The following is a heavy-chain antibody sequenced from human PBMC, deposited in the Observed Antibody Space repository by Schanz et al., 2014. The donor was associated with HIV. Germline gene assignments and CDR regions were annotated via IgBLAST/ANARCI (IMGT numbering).Heavy chain of an antibody. V-gene: IGHV3-23*01. Sequence: EVQLLESGGGLEQPGGSLRLSCAASGFNFNNYAMTWVRQAPGKGLEWVSTISAGVGTASYADSVKGRFTISRDNSKKMLFLQMNRLRAEDTAVYYCVRGLLFQGFFDSWGQGALVTVSS. CDR2: ISAGVGTA. CDR1: GFNFNNYA. J-gene: IGHJ4*02. CDR3: VRGLLFQGFFDS. D-gene: IGHD3-10*01.